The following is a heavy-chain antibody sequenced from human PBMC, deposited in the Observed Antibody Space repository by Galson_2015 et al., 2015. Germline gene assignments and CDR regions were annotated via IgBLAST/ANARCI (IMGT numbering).Heavy chain of an antibody. CDR2: IWYDGSNK. D-gene: IGHD3-22*01. CDR1: GFTFSSYG. Sequence: SLRLSCAASGFTFSSYGMHWVRQAPGKGLEWVAVIWYDGSNKYYADSVKGRFTISRDNSKNTLYLQMNSLRAEDTAVYYCARDYYDSSGITGADYWGQGTLVTVSS. CDR3: ARDYYDSSGITGADY. J-gene: IGHJ4*02. V-gene: IGHV3-33*01.